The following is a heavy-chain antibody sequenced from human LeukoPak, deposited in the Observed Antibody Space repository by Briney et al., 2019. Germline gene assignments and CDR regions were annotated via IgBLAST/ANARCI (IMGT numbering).Heavy chain of an antibody. V-gene: IGHV4-59*12. CDR2: IYYSGST. J-gene: IGHJ3*02. Sequence: PSETLSLTCTVSGGSISSYYWSWIRQPPGKGLEWIGYIYYSGSTNYNPSLKSRVTISVDTSKNQFSLKLSSVTAADTAVYYCARDLVTYHGGNPDWEVGAFDIWGQGTMVTVSS. CDR3: ARDLVTYHGGNPDWEVGAFDI. CDR1: GGSISSYY. D-gene: IGHD4-23*01.